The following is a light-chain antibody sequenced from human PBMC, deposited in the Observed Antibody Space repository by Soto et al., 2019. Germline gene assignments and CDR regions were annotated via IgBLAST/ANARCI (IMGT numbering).Light chain of an antibody. V-gene: IGLV2-14*02. CDR1: SSDVGSYNL. CDR3: SSYTTSSSRV. J-gene: IGLJ2*01. CDR2: EGS. Sequence: QSVLTQPASVSGSPGQSITISCTGTSSDVGSYNLVSWYQQHPGKAPKLMIYEGSKRPSGVSYRFSGSKSGNTASLTISGLQADDEADYYCSSYTTSSSRVFGGGTKLTVL.